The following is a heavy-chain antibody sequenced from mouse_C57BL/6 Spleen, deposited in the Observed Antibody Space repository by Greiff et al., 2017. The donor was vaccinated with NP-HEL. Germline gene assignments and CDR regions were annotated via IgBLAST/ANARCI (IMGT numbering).Heavy chain of an antibody. CDR3: ARTYYGNYGDFAMDY. V-gene: IGHV1-61*01. CDR2: IYPSDSET. D-gene: IGHD2-10*01. J-gene: IGHJ4*01. CDR1: GYTFTSYW. Sequence: VQLQQPGAELVRPGSSVKLSCKASGYTFTSYWMDWVKQRPGQGLEWIGNIYPSDSETHYNQKFKDKATLTVDKSSSTAYMQLSSLTSEDSAVYYCARTYYGNYGDFAMDYWGQGTSVTVSS.